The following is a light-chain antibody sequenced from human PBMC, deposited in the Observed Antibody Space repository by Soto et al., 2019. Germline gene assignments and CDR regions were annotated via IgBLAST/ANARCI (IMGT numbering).Light chain of an antibody. V-gene: IGLV2-23*02. CDR2: EVS. Sequence: QSAPIQPASVSGSPGQSITISCTGTNSDIGLCSVVSWYQQYPDKAPKLILYEVSKWPSGIPHRFSGSKSGNTASLTISGLQDDDAADYYCCSYAGRRTWVFGGGTKVTVL. CDR1: NSDIGLCSV. CDR3: CSYAGRRTWV. J-gene: IGLJ3*02.